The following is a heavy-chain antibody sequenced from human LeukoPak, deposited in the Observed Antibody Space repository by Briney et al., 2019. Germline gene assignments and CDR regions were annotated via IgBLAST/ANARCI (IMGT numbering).Heavy chain of an antibody. V-gene: IGHV3-23*01. J-gene: IGHJ4*02. CDR1: GFTLSSYA. CDR3: AKVGAAGGDYFDD. D-gene: IGHD6-25*01. CDR2: ISGSGGST. Sequence: GGSLRLSCAASGFTLSSYAMRWVRQAPGKGLEWVSAISGSGGSTYYADSVKGRFTISRDNSKNTLYLQMNSLRAEDTAVYYCAKVGAAGGDYFDDWGEGTLVTVSS.